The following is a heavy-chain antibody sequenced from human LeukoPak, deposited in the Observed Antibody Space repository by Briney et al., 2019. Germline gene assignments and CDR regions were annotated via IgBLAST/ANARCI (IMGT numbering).Heavy chain of an antibody. D-gene: IGHD6-6*01. CDR2: ISYDGSNK. J-gene: IGHJ4*02. CDR1: GFTFSSYA. Sequence: SGGSLRLSCAASGFTFSSYAMHWVRQAPGKGLEWVAVISYDGSNKYYADSVKGRFTISRDNSKNTLYLQMNSLRAEDTAVYYCARGAWQLVNYWGQGTLVTVSS. CDR3: ARGAWQLVNY. V-gene: IGHV3-30-3*01.